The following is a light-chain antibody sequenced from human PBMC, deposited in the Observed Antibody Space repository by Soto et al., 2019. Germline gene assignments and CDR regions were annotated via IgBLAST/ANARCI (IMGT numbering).Light chain of an antibody. J-gene: IGKJ2*01. CDR1: PRIGSW. Sequence: DIQMTQSPSTLSASVGDRVTIACRASPRIGSWLAWYLQKPGKAPKFLIYDASDLESGVPSRFSGSGSGTEFTLTISSLQPDDFATYYCQQYRGKPFTFGQGTKVEIK. CDR2: DAS. V-gene: IGKV1-5*01. CDR3: QQYRGKPFT.